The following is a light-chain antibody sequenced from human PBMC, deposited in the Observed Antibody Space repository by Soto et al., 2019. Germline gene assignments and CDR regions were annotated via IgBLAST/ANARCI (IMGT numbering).Light chain of an antibody. V-gene: IGLV3-21*02. J-gene: IGLJ2*01. Sequence: SYELTQTPSVSVSPGQTATITCSGDELPKQFVFWYQQKPGQAPVLVVYEDSGRPSGIPERFSGSNSGNTATLTISRVEAGDEADYYCQVWDISSDHPVFGGGTKLTVL. CDR1: ELPKQF. CDR3: QVWDISSDHPV. CDR2: EDS.